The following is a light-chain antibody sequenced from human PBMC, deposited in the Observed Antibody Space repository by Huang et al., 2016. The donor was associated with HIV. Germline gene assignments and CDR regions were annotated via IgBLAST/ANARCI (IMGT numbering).Light chain of an antibody. Sequence: DIQITQSPSSLSASVGDRVIITCRASQNINRYLNWYQQQPGKAPKLLISGASKLQRGVPSSFSGSGSGTHFTLAISSLQPEDSATYYCQQSAVTPRTFGQGTKLEI. CDR2: GAS. V-gene: IGKV1-39*01. J-gene: IGKJ2*01. CDR3: QQSAVTPRT. CDR1: QNINRY.